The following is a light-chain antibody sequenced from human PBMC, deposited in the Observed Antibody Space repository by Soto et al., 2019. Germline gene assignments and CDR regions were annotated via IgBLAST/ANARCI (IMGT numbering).Light chain of an antibody. CDR3: QQRSNWPPEST. V-gene: IGKV3-11*01. CDR1: QSVSSY. J-gene: IGKJ4*01. CDR2: DAS. Sequence: EIVLTQSPATLSLSPGERATLSCRASQSVSSYLAWYQQKPGQAPRLLIYDASNRATGIPARFSGSGSGTDFPLTIRSLEPEDFAVYYCQQRSNWPPESTFGGGTKVEIK.